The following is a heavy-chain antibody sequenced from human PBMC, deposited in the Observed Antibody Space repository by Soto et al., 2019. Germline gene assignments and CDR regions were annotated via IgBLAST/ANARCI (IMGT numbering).Heavy chain of an antibody. D-gene: IGHD3-9*01. Sequence: SEPLSLTCTVSGGSVSSTSYYWTWIRQPPGKGLEWIGYIHYSGSTNYNPSLQSRVTISVDTSKNHFSLELTSVTAADTAVYYCARAWHHVSFDVWGQGALVTVYS. CDR1: GGSVSSTSYY. V-gene: IGHV4-61*01. CDR3: ARAWHHVSFDV. CDR2: IHYSGST. J-gene: IGHJ4*01.